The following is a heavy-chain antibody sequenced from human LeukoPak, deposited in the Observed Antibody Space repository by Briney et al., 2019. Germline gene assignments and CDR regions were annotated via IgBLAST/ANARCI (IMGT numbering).Heavy chain of an antibody. D-gene: IGHD4-11*01. CDR2: INPNIGDT. V-gene: IGHV1-2*06. Sequence: GASVKVSCKASGYTFSTYPMNWVRQAPGQGLEWMGRINPNIGDTSHAQQFQGRVTMTRDTSISTAYMELSSLRSDDTAVYYCARDQDYSNNIDSWGQGTLVTVSS. CDR1: GYTFSTYP. CDR3: ARDQDYSNNIDS. J-gene: IGHJ4*02.